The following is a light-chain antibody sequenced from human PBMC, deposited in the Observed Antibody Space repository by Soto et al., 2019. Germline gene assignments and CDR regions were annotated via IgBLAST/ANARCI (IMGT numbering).Light chain of an antibody. CDR1: QSVSSN. Sequence: MLMTQYPAILSVYPGERATLSCRASQSVSSNLAWYQQKPGQAPRLIIYSASTRATVIPARFSVSGAGTECNLTISSLQSEEGAVYDCQQFKNWTLTCGGGTKVDIK. V-gene: IGKV3-15*01. J-gene: IGKJ4*01. CDR2: SAS. CDR3: QQFKNWTLT.